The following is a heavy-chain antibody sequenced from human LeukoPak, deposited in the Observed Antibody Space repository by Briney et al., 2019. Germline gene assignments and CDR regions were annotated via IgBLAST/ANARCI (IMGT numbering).Heavy chain of an antibody. D-gene: IGHD5-12*01. Sequence: GGSPRLSCAASGFTFSSYWMHWVRQAPGKGLVWVSRINSDGSSTSYADSVKGRFTISRDNAKNTLYLQMNSLRAEDTAVYYCASLCGYSGYEADDYWGQGTLVTVSS. CDR3: ASLCGYSGYEADDY. J-gene: IGHJ4*02. V-gene: IGHV3-74*01. CDR1: GFTFSSYW. CDR2: INSDGSST.